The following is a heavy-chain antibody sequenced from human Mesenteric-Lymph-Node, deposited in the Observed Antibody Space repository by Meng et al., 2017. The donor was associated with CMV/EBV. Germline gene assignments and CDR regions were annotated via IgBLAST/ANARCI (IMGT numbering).Heavy chain of an antibody. CDR3: AHSYYGAPLY. V-gene: IGHV2-5*02. J-gene: IGHJ4*02. D-gene: IGHD4-17*01. CDR2: SYWDDDK. Sequence: LTCAFSGFSLSASGVGVGWVRQPPGKALEWLARSYWDDDKRYSPSLKSRLTITKDTSKNQVVLTMTNMDPVDTATYYCAHSYYGAPLYWGQGTLVTVSS. CDR1: GFSLSASGVG.